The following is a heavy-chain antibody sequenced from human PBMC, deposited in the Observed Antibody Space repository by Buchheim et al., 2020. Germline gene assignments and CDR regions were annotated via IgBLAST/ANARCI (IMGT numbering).Heavy chain of an antibody. CDR2: IIPIFGST. Sequence: QVQLVQSGAEVKKPGSSVKVSCKTSGYSFTVYAINWVRQAPGHGLEYLGGIIPIFGSTEYAQKFQGRLSITADESANTAYLELTRLRYEDTAIYYCARGTLIEAMLSYNYIDVWGAGT. J-gene: IGHJ6*03. D-gene: IGHD3-10*02. CDR3: ARGTLIEAMLSYNYIDV. CDR1: GYSFTVYA. V-gene: IGHV1-69*01.